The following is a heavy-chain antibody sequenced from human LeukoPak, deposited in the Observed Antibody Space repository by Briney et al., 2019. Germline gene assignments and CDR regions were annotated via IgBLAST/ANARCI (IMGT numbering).Heavy chain of an antibody. CDR1: GGSISSGSYY. D-gene: IGHD5-12*01. J-gene: IGHJ4*02. CDR3: ARDRQGRVATIHFDY. CDR2: IYTSGST. Sequence: PSETLSLTCTVSGGSISSGSYYWSWIRQPAGKGLEWTGRIYTSGSTNYNASLKSRVTISVDTSKNQFSLQLNSVTPEDTAVYYCARDRQGRVATIHFDYWGQGTLVTVSS. V-gene: IGHV4-61*02.